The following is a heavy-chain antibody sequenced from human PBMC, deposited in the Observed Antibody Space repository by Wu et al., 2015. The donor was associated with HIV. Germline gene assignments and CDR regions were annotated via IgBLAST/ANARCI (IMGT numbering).Heavy chain of an antibody. Sequence: QVQLVQSGAEVKKPGSSVKVSCKASGGTFSSYAISWVRQAPGQGLEWMGGIIPIFGTANYAQKFQGRVTITADESTSTAYMELSSLRSEDTAVYYCARDGGSSCIGDRKPKKLTNMDVWGKGTTVTVSS. CDR2: IIPIFGTA. D-gene: IGHD3-16*01. J-gene: IGHJ6*03. CDR3: ARDGGSSCIGDRKPKKLTNMDV. V-gene: IGHV1-69*12. CDR1: GGTFSSYA.